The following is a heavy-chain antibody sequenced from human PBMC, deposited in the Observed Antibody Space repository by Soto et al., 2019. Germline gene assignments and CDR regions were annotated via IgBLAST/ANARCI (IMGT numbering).Heavy chain of an antibody. CDR3: ARECSGDYGDPYYLDY. D-gene: IGHD4-17*01. Sequence: SSVKVSCKASGGTFTSYAISWVRQSPGQGLEWMGGIIPIFGTANYAQKFQGRVTITADESTSTAYMALSSLRPEDTAPYYCARECSGDYGDPYYLDYWGQGSLVTVSS. CDR1: GGTFTSYA. V-gene: IGHV1-69*13. CDR2: IIPIFGTA. J-gene: IGHJ4*02.